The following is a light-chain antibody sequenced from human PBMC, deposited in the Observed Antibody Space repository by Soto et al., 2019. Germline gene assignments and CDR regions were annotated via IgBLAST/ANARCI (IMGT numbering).Light chain of an antibody. CDR1: QSLSNNY. V-gene: IGKV3D-20*01. Sequence: EIVWTQSPATLSLSPGERVTLSCGASQSLSNNYLAWYQQRPGLAPSLLIFDVSNRATGIPDRFSGSGSGTDFTLTISRLEPEDFAVYYCQQFGDSPTFGGGTKVEFK. CDR2: DVS. J-gene: IGKJ4*01. CDR3: QQFGDSPT.